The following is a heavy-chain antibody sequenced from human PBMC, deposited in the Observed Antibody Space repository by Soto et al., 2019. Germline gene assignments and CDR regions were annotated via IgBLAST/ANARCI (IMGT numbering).Heavy chain of an antibody. J-gene: IGHJ6*02. CDR1: GFTVSSHD. Sequence: GVLRLSCAASGFTVSSHDMTWVRQAPGKGLQWVSVIYSGDNTDYTDSVKGRFSTAYLQWSSLKASDTAMYYCYSGSYYYYYGMDVWGQGTTVTVSS. CDR2: IYSGDNT. D-gene: IGHD1-26*01. V-gene: IGHV3-53*01. CDR3: YGMDV.